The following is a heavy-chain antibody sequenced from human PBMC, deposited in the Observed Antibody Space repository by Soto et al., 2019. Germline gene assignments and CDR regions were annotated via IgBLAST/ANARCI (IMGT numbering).Heavy chain of an antibody. CDR2: ISGSGGST. D-gene: IGHD3-3*01. CDR3: AFGLLRFLDQYYFDY. Sequence: GGSLRLSCAASGFTFSSYAMSWVRQAPGKGLEWVSAISGSGGSTYYADSVKGRFTISRDNSKNTLYLQMNSLRAEDTAVYYCAFGLLRFLDQYYFDYWGQGTLVTVSS. CDR1: GFTFSSYA. J-gene: IGHJ4*02. V-gene: IGHV3-23*01.